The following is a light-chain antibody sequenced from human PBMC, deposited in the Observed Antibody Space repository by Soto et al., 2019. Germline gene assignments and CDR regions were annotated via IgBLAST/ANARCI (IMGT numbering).Light chain of an antibody. J-gene: IGKJ1*01. V-gene: IGKV3-15*01. CDR3: LQDYNYPRT. Sequence: EVLMTQSPATLSVSPGERATLSCRASQSVSGKLAWYQQKPGQAPRLLIYDASTRATGIPARFSGSGSGTDFTLTISSLQPEDFATYYCLQDYNYPRTFGQGTKGDIK. CDR1: QSVSGK. CDR2: DAS.